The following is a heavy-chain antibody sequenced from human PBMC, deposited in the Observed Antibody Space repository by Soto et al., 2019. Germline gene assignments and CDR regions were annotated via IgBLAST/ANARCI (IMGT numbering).Heavy chain of an antibody. V-gene: IGHV3-23*01. CDR1: GFTFSSYA. CDR3: AKGRSDMDIATAPAARISPDY. D-gene: IGHD2-2*03. J-gene: IGHJ4*02. Sequence: GSLRLSCAASGFTFSSYAMSWVRQAPGKGLEWVSAISGSGGSTFYADSMKGRFPISRDNSKNTLYLQMNNLRAEDTAVYYCAKGRSDMDIATAPAARISPDYWGQGTMVTVSS. CDR2: ISGSGGST.